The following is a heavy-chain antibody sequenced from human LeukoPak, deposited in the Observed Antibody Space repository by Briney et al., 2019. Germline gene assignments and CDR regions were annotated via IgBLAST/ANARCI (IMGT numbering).Heavy chain of an antibody. CDR2: INSDGSST. CDR3: ARDDTAMVDY. V-gene: IGHV3-74*01. Sequence: GGSLRLSCAASGFTFSSYWMHWVRQAPGEGLVWVSRINSDGSSTSYADSVKGRFTISRDNAKNTLYLQMNSLRAEDTAVYYCARDDTAMVDYWGQGTLVTVSS. CDR1: GFTFSSYW. J-gene: IGHJ4*02. D-gene: IGHD5-18*01.